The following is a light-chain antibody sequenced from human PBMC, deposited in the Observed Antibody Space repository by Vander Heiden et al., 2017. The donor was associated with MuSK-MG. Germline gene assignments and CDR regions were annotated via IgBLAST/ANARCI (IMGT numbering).Light chain of an antibody. CDR1: QSLLHSNGFNQ. Sequence: DIVMTQSPLSLPVTPGEPASISCRSSQSLLHSNGFNQLDWFLQKPGQSPQLLIYLGSNRASGVPDRCSGSGSGTDFTLKISRVEAEDVGVYYCRQALQTPLTFGQGTKVEIK. J-gene: IGKJ1*01. CDR3: RQALQTPLT. CDR2: LGS. V-gene: IGKV2-28*01.